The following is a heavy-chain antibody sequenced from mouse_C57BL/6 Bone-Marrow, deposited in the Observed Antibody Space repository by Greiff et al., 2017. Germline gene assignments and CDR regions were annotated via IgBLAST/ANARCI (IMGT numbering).Heavy chain of an antibody. V-gene: IGHV5-4*01. CDR1: GFTFSSYA. CDR2: ISDGGSYT. J-gene: IGHJ3*01. Sequence: EVMLVESGGGLVKPGGSLKLSCAASGFTFSSYAMSWVRQTPEKRLEWVATISDGGSYTYYPDNVKGRFTISRDNAKNNLYLQMSHLKSEDTAMYYCARDFYDGAWFAYWGQGTLVTVSA. CDR3: ARDFYDGAWFAY. D-gene: IGHD2-12*01.